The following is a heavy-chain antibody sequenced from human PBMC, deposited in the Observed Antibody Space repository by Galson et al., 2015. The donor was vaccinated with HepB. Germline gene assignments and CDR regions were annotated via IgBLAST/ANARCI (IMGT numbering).Heavy chain of an antibody. CDR2: IYHTGST. J-gene: IGHJ6*02. CDR3: ARGAAIYYFGMDV. Sequence: LSLTCAVSGASISSGGYSWSWIRQPPGKGPEWIGYIYHTGSTYYNPFLKSRVTISVDRSKNQFSLKLSSVTAADTAVYYCARGAAIYYFGMDVWGQGTTVTVSS. D-gene: IGHD3-3*01. V-gene: IGHV4-30-2*01. CDR1: GASISSGGYS.